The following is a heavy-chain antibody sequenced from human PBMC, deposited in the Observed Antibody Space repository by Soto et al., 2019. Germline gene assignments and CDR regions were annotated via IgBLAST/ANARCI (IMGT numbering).Heavy chain of an antibody. J-gene: IGHJ3*02. CDR1: GFTVSSNY. V-gene: IGHV3-66*01. D-gene: IGHD4-17*01. Sequence: HPGGSLRLSCAASGFTVSSNYMSWVRQAPGKGLEWVSVIYSGGSTYYADSVKGRFTISGDNSKNTLYLQMNSLRAEDTAVYYCARVSVTRDAFDIWGQGTMVTVSS. CDR2: IYSGGST. CDR3: ARVSVTRDAFDI.